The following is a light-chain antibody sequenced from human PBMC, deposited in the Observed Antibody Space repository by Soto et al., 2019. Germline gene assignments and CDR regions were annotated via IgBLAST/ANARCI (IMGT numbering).Light chain of an antibody. Sequence: QSALTQPRSVSGSPGQSVTISCTGTGNDVGAYNYVSWYQQHPGKAPKLLLYEVFHRPSGIPDRFSGSKSGHTASLTVSGLRADDEATYYCSSYAGSDFLVFGGGTQLTVL. CDR3: SSYAGSDFLV. CDR1: GNDVGAYNY. J-gene: IGLJ2*01. V-gene: IGLV2-11*01. CDR2: EVF.